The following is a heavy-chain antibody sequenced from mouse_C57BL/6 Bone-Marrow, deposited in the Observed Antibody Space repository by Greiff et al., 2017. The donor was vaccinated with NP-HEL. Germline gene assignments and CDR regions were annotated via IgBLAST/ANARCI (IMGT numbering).Heavy chain of an antibody. CDR2: IDPSDSDT. J-gene: IGHJ2*01. Sequence: VQLQQPGAELVKPGASVKLSCKASGYTFTSYWMQWVKQRPGQGLEWIGEIDPSDSDTNYNQKFKGKATLTVDTSSSTAYMQLSSLTSEDSAVYYCARAEYYGLDFDYWGQGTTLTVSS. V-gene: IGHV1-50*01. CDR1: GYTFTSYW. D-gene: IGHD1-1*01. CDR3: ARAEYYGLDFDY.